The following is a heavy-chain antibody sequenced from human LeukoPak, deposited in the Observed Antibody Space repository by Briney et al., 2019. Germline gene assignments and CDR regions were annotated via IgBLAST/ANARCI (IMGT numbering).Heavy chain of an antibody. V-gene: IGHV1-8*01. CDR2: MNPNSGNT. CDR1: GYTFTSYD. CDR3: ARGTGEAWYSGYDLEYYFDY. D-gene: IGHD5-12*01. Sequence: ASVKVSCKASGYTFTSYDINWVRQATGQGLEWMGWMNPNSGNTGYAQKFQGRVTMTRNTSISTAYMELSSLRSEDTAVYYCARGTGEAWYSGYDLEYYFDYWGQGTLVTVSS. J-gene: IGHJ4*02.